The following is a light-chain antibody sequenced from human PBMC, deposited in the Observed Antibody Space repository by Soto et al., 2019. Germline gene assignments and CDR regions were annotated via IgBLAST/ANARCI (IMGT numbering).Light chain of an antibody. CDR1: QSLLHSNGYNY. J-gene: IGKJ1*01. CDR3: MQPLHAPPT. V-gene: IGKV2-28*01. Sequence: DTVMTQSPLSLPVTAGEPASISCKSSQSLLHSNGYNYVDWYLQKPGQSPQLLISLASNRASGVPDRFSGSGSGTDFTLKISRVEAEDIGVYYCMQPLHAPPTFGQGTKVEIK. CDR2: LAS.